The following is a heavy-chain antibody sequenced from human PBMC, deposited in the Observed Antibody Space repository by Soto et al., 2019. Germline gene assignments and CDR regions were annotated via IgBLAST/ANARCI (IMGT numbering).Heavy chain of an antibody. CDR2: INHSGST. V-gene: IGHV4-34*01. J-gene: IGHJ5*02. D-gene: IGHD2-2*02. CDR3: ARGYCSSTICYIWDNWFDP. Sequence: LETLSLTCAVYGGSFSDYYWSWIRQPPGKGLEWIGEINHSGSTNYNPSLKSRVTISVDTSKNQFSLKLSSVTAADTALYYCARGYCSSTICYIWDNWFDPWGQGTLVIVSS. CDR1: GGSFSDYY.